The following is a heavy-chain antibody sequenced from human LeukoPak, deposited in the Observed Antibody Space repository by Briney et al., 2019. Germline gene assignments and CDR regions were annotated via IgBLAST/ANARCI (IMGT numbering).Heavy chain of an antibody. CDR3: ARAYYDILTGDDY. CDR2: IIPIFGTA. V-gene: IGHV1-69*05. J-gene: IGHJ4*02. CDR1: GGTFSSYA. Sequence: GASVKVSCKASGGTFSSYAISWVRQAPGQGLEWMGGIIPIFGTANYAQKLQGRVTMTTDTSTSTAYMELRSLRSDDTAVYYCARAYYDILTGDDYWGQGTLVTVSS. D-gene: IGHD3-9*01.